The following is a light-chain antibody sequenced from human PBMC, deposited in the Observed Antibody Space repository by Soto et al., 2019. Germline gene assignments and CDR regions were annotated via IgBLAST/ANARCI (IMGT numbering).Light chain of an antibody. J-gene: IGKJ5*01. Sequence: DIQMTQSPSSLSASLGGRVTIACRASQNIASFLSWYQRKPGTAPKLLIYATSRLYGGVPSRFSGSGSGTDFTLTISSLQPEDFETYYCQQSYNTPITFGQGTRLENK. V-gene: IGKV1-39*01. CDR2: ATS. CDR1: QNIASF. CDR3: QQSYNTPIT.